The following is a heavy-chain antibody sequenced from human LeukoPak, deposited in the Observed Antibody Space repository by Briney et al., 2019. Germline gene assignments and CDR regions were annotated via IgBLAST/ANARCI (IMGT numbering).Heavy chain of an antibody. V-gene: IGHV1-24*01. J-gene: IGHJ4*02. D-gene: IGHD3-22*01. CDR2: FDPEDGEI. CDR3: ARDYYYDSSGYYY. Sequence: GASVKVSCKVSGYTLIELSMHWVRQAPGKGLEWMGGFDPEDGEIIYVQKFQGRVTITADESTSTAYMELSSLRSEDTAVYYCARDYYYDSSGYYYWGQGTLVTVSS. CDR1: GYTLIELS.